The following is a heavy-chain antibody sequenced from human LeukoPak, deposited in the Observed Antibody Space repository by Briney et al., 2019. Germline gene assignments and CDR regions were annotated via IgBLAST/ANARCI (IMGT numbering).Heavy chain of an antibody. CDR3: ARLRGSGWYGGWFDP. CDR1: GYSFTSYW. J-gene: IGHJ5*02. CDR2: IYPGDPDT. V-gene: IGHV5-51*01. D-gene: IGHD6-19*01. Sequence: GESLKISCKGSGYSFTSYWIGWVRQMPGKGLEWMVIIYPGDPDTRYSPSFQGQVTISADKSISTAYLQWSSLKASDTAMYYCARLRGSGWYGGWFDPWGQGTLVTVSS.